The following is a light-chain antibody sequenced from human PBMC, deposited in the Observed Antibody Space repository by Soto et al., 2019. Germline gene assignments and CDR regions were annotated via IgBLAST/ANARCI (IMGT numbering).Light chain of an antibody. J-gene: IGKJ4*01. CDR3: MQTLQTRT. CDR2: VAS. V-gene: IGKV2-28*01. Sequence: DVVMTQSPLSLPVTPGEPASISCRSSQSLLYSDGDNYLDWYLQKPGQSPQLLIYVASNRASGVPDRFSGSGSGTDFTLKISRVEAEDVGVYYCMQTLQTRTFGGGTKVDIK. CDR1: QSLLYSDGDNY.